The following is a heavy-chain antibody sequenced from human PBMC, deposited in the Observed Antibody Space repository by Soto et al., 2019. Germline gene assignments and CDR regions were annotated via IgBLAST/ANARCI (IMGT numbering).Heavy chain of an antibody. V-gene: IGHV3-21*01. CDR1: GFTFSDYS. D-gene: IGHD3-10*01. CDR3: SRDAQGRDSGSHDY. Sequence: DVQLVESGGGLVKPGGSLRVSCIASGFTFSDYSMNWVRQAPGKGLEYADSVRGRFTISRDSAKNSLYLQMNSLRAEDTAVYYCSRDAQGRDSGSHDYWGQGTLVIVSS. J-gene: IGHJ4*02.